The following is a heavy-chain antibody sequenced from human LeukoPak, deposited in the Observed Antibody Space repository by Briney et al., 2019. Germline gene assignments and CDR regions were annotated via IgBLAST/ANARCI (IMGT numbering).Heavy chain of an antibody. Sequence: GGSLRLSCAASGFTFSSYAMSWVRQAPGKGLEWISYISSSGRNIYYADCVKGRFTISRDNAEKSLYLQMNSLTVEDTAVYYCARDHNWAFDLWGQGTMVTVSS. V-gene: IGHV3-48*01. CDR2: ISSSGRNI. CDR1: GFTFSSYA. CDR3: ARDHNWAFDL. J-gene: IGHJ3*01. D-gene: IGHD1-20*01.